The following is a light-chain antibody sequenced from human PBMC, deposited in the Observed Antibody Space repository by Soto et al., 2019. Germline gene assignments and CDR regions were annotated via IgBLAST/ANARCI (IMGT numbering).Light chain of an antibody. CDR2: AAS. CDR3: QQLNSYPLA. CDR1: QGIINY. Sequence: IQVTQSPSSLSASVGDRVTITCRASQGIINYLAWYQQKPGKAPKLLIYAASTLQSGVPSRFSGSGSGTDFTLTISSLQPEDFATYYCQQLNSYPLAFGRGTKVEIK. V-gene: IGKV1-9*01. J-gene: IGKJ4*01.